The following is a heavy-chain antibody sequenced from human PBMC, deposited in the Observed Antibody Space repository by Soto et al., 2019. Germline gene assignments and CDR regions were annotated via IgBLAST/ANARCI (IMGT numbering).Heavy chain of an antibody. J-gene: IGHJ3*02. CDR1: GFTFRSYS. CDR2: ISSSSSYI. V-gene: IGHV3-21*01. CDR3: ARAYDSSGSDAFDI. D-gene: IGHD3-22*01. Sequence: PGGSLRLSCAASGFTFRSYSMNWVRQAPGKGLEWVSSISSSSSYIYYAASVKGRFIISRDNAKNSLYLQMNSLRAEDTDVYYCARAYDSSGSDAFDIWGQGTMVTVSS.